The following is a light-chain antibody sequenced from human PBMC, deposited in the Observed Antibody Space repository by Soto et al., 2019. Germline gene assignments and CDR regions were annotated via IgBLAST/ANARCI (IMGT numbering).Light chain of an antibody. CDR2: EVS. CDR3: SSYGGSNNVV. J-gene: IGLJ2*01. CDR1: SSDVGGYNY. V-gene: IGLV2-8*01. Sequence: QSALTQPPSASGSPGQSVTLSCTGTSSDVGGYNYVSWYQQHPGKAPKLMIYEVSQRPSGVPDRFSGSKSANTASLTVSGLQAEDEADYYCSSYGGSNNVVFGGGTKLTVL.